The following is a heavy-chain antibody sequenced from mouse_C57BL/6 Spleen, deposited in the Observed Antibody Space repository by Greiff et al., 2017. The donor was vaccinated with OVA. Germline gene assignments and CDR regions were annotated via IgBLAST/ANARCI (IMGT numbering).Heavy chain of an antibody. CDR1: GFTITDYY. CDR3: ASCECITTVVATNFDV. D-gene: IGHD1-1*01. J-gene: IGHJ1*03. Sequence: VQLQQSGAGLVKPGASVKLSCTASGFTITDYYMPWVKQRTEQGLEWIGRIDPEDGETKYAPNLQGKAPITADTSSTTAYLQLSSLTSEDTAVYYCASCECITTVVATNFDVWGTGTTVTVSS. V-gene: IGHV14-2*01. CDR2: IDPEDGET.